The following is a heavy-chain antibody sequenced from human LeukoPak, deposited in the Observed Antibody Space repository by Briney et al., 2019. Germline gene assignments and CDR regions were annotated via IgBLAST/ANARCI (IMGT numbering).Heavy chain of an antibody. CDR3: ARGPLRFLEWLLYASDY. D-gene: IGHD3-3*01. V-gene: IGHV1-2*02. J-gene: IGHJ4*02. Sequence: GASVKVSCKASGYTFTGYYMHWVRQALGQGLEWMGWINPNSGGTNYAQKFQGRVTMTRDTSISTAYMELSRLRSDDTAVYYCARGPLRFLEWLLYASDYWGQGTLVNVSS. CDR1: GYTFTGYY. CDR2: INPNSGGT.